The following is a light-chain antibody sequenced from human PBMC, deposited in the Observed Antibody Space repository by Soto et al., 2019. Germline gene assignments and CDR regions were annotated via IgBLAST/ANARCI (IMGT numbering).Light chain of an antibody. CDR2: DAS. V-gene: IGKV3D-20*01. Sequence: IGLSQSPATLSLSTGERATLSCGASQTVSSSYLAWYQHKPGLAPRLLIYDASSRATGIPDRFSGSGSGTDFTLTISRLEPEDFAVYYCQQYSTSPTFGGGTRLEI. CDR3: QQYSTSPT. CDR1: QTVSSSY. J-gene: IGKJ5*01.